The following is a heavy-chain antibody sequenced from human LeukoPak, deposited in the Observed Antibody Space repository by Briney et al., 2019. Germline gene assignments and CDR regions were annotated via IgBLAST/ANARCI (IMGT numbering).Heavy chain of an antibody. Sequence: GGSLRLSCAVSGFTFSSYWMSWVRQAPGKGLEWAANIKQDGSEKYYVDSVKGRFTISRDNAKNSLYLQMNSLRAEDTAVYYCARGIAGAGTAVLDYWGQGTLVIVSS. V-gene: IGHV3-7*01. D-gene: IGHD6-13*01. CDR3: ARGIAGAGTAVLDY. CDR1: GFTFSSYW. J-gene: IGHJ4*02. CDR2: IKQDGSEK.